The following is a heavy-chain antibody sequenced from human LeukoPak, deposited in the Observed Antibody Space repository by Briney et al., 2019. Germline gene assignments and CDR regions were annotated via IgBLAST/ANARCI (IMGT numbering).Heavy chain of an antibody. CDR2: MQSTGIS. Sequence: SETLSLICNVSDDSISRYYWSWIRQPPGKGLEWIGYMQSTGISNYNPSLKSRVNIFVDTSKNQFVLNLRSVTAADTAVYYCARDKRHSYGRYFDPWGQGMLVTVSS. V-gene: IGHV4-59*01. D-gene: IGHD5-18*01. CDR3: ARDKRHSYGRYFDP. J-gene: IGHJ4*02. CDR1: DDSISRYY.